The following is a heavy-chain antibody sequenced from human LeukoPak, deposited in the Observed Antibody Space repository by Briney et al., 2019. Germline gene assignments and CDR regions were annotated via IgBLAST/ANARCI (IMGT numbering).Heavy chain of an antibody. CDR2: IWYDGSNK. J-gene: IGHJ4*02. D-gene: IGHD6-19*01. CDR3: ARDTVSSGWNGDWDY. Sequence: GALRLSCAASGFTFSSYGMHWVRQAPGKGLEWVAVIWYDGSNKYYADSVKGRFTISRDNSKNTLYLQMNSLRAEGTAVYYCARDTVSSGWNGDWDYWGQGTLVTVSS. CDR1: GFTFSSYG. V-gene: IGHV3-33*01.